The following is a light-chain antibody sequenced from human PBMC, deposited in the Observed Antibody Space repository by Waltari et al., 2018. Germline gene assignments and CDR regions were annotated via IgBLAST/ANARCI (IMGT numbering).Light chain of an antibody. V-gene: IGLV2-14*03. CDR3: SSYTSSSLYV. J-gene: IGLJ1*01. Sequence: QSALTQPASVSGSPGQSITSSCTGTSSDVGGYHYVSWYQQYPGQAPQLVIYDVSNRPSGASNRFSGSKSGNTASLIISGLQAEDEADYYCSSYTSSSLYVFGTGTKVTVL. CDR1: SSDVGGYHY. CDR2: DVS.